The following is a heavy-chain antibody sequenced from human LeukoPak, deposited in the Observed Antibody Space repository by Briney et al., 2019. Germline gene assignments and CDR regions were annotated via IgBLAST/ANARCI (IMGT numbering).Heavy chain of an antibody. D-gene: IGHD3-22*01. CDR3: ARAGYYYDSSGYDPGYYFDY. CDR2: INEDGSAK. V-gene: IGHV3-7*05. Sequence: GGSLRLSCAASGFTFSRYWMSWVRQAPGKGLEWVANINEDGSAKYYVDSVKGRFTIPRDNAKKSLYLQMSSLRAEDTAVYYCARAGYYYDSSGYDPGYYFDYWGQGTLVTVSS. J-gene: IGHJ4*02. CDR1: GFTFSRYW.